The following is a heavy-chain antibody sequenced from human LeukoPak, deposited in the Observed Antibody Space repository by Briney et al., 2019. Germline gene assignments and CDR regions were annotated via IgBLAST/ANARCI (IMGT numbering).Heavy chain of an antibody. CDR2: IKQDAGEI. J-gene: IGHJ4*02. V-gene: IGHV3-7*01. D-gene: IGHD6-13*01. CDR1: GFTLSDYW. CDR3: ARLGSSWDFFDF. Sequence: GGSLRLSCVASGFTLSDYWMSWVRQLPGKGLEWVANIKQDAGEIRCVDSVKGRFTISRDNAKNSVYLQMNSLRAEDTGLYYCARLGSSWDFFDFWGQGTLVTVS.